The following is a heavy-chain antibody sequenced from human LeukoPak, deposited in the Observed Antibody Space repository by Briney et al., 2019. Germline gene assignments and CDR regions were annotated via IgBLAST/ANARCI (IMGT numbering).Heavy chain of an antibody. J-gene: IGHJ3*02. CDR3: VKAEFSGSYYAAFHI. D-gene: IGHD1-26*01. Sequence: PGGSLRLSCSASGFTFSSYAMYWVRQAPGKGLECLSVINSDGGSTYYADSMKGRFTIARDNSKNTLYLLLSSLRAEDTAVYYCVKAEFSGSYYAAFHIWGQGTMVTVSS. CDR1: GFTFSSYA. V-gene: IGHV3-64D*09. CDR2: INSDGGST.